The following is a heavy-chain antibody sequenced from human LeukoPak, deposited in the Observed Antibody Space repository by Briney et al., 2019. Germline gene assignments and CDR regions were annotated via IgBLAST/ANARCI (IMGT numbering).Heavy chain of an antibody. Sequence: PGGSLRLSCAASGFTFSSYAMHWVRQAPGKGLEWVAVISYDGSNKYYADSVKGRFTISRDNSKNTLYLQMNSLRAEDTAVYYCARDRRDIVVVTASISSKYYYYYGMDVWGQETTVTVSS. J-gene: IGHJ6*02. V-gene: IGHV3-30-3*01. CDR1: GFTFSSYA. CDR3: ARDRRDIVVVTASISSKYYYYYGMDV. CDR2: ISYDGSNK. D-gene: IGHD2-21*02.